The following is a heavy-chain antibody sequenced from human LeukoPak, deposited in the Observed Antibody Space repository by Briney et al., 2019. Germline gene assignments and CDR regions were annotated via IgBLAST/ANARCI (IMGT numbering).Heavy chain of an antibody. CDR2: INWNGDST. CDR1: GLTFDDYG. D-gene: IGHD1-7*01. CDR3: ARSPYDWNYVGGDY. Sequence: PGGSLRLSCAASGLTFDDYGMSWVRQAPGKGLEWVSGINWNGDSTGYADSVKGRFTISRDNAKNSLYLQMNSLRAEDTAFYYCARSPYDWNYVGGDYWGQGTLVTVSS. J-gene: IGHJ4*02. V-gene: IGHV3-20*04.